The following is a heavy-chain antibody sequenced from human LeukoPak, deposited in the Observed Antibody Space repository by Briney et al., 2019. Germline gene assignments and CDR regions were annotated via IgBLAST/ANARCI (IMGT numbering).Heavy chain of an antibody. V-gene: IGHV1-2*06. J-gene: IGHJ4*02. CDR3: AYLTVTTISFDY. CDR2: INPNSGGT. CDR1: GYTFTGYY. Sequence: PGASVKVSCKASGYTFTGYYMHWVRQAPGQGLEWMGRINPNSGGTNYAQKFQGRVTMTRDTSISTAYMELSRLRSDDTAVYYCAYLTVTTISFDYWGQGTLVTVSS. D-gene: IGHD4-17*01.